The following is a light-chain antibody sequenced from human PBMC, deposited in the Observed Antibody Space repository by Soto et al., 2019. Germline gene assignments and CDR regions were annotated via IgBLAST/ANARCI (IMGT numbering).Light chain of an antibody. CDR1: QSVSSY. V-gene: IGKV3-11*01. CDR2: DAS. J-gene: IGKJ1*01. Sequence: EIVLTQSPATLSLSPGERATLSCRASQSVSSYLAWYQQKPGQAPRLLIYDASNRATGIPARFSGSGSATDFTLTITSLEPNDIAVYYCQQRSNWPPGTFGHGTKVEIK. CDR3: QQRSNWPPGT.